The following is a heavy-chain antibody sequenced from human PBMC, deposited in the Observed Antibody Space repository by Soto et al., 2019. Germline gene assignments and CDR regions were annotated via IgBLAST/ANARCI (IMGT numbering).Heavy chain of an antibody. J-gene: IGHJ4*02. Sequence: GVSLRLSCAASGFTFSSYGMHWVRQAPGKGLEWVAVISYDGSNKYYADSVKGRFTISRDNSKNTLYLQMNSLRAEDTAVYYCAKDQRGIAVAGMDYWGQGTLVTVSS. CDR2: ISYDGSNK. V-gene: IGHV3-30*18. D-gene: IGHD6-19*01. CDR1: GFTFSSYG. CDR3: AKDQRGIAVAGMDY.